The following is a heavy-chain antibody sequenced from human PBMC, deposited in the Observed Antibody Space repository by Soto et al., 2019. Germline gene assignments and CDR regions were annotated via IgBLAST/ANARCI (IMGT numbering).Heavy chain of an antibody. CDR3: APAHSYDTSGPTEYYYGIHV. J-gene: IGHJ6*02. D-gene: IGHD3-22*01. CDR1: GFTFSSYW. V-gene: IGHV3-7*03. CDR2: IKQDGSEK. Sequence: WVSRRRSGAASGFTFSSYWMSWFRQAPGKGLKWVANIKQDGSEKYYVDSVKGRFTISRDNAKNSLYLQMNSLRADDTAVYYCAPAHSYDTSGPTEYYYGIHVWGQGPRAIASS.